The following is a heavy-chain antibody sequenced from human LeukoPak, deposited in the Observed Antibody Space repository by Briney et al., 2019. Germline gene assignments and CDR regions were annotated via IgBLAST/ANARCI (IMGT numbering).Heavy chain of an antibody. V-gene: IGHV3-23*01. CDR2: ISGSGGDT. Sequence: GGSLRLSCAASGFTFRNYAIYWVRQAPGKGLEWVSGISGSGGDTYFADSVKGRFTISRDHSKNTVFLQMDSLRTEDTAVYYCAKTTAGNSSGRYPGWPVDYWGQGTLVTVSS. D-gene: IGHD6-19*01. J-gene: IGHJ4*02. CDR1: GFTFRNYA. CDR3: AKTTAGNSSGRYPGWPVDY.